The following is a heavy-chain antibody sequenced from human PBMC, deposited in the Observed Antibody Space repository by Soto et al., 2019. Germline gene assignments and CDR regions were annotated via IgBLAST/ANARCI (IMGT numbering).Heavy chain of an antibody. CDR3: AKRRDVRQGFAP. V-gene: IGHV3-9*01. Sequence: GGSLRLSCAASGFTFDDYAMHWVRQAPGKGLEWVSGISWNSGSVGYADSVKGRFTISRDNAKNSLYLQMNSLRAEDTAVYYCAKRRDVRQGFAPWGQGTLVTVSS. CDR1: GFTFDDYA. J-gene: IGHJ5*02. CDR2: ISWNSGSV.